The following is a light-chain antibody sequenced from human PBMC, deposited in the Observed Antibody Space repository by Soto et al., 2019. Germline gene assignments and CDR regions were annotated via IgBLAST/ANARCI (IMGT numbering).Light chain of an antibody. J-gene: IGKJ1*01. CDR2: RAS. CDR3: QQYNSWPS. CDR1: QSLSGN. V-gene: IGKV3-15*01. Sequence: EIVMTQSPATLSVSPGERATLSCRASQSLSGNLAWYQQKPGQAPRLLIYRASTRATGIPARFSGSTSGTEFTLTSSRLQSEYFAVYYCQQYNSWPSFGQWTKVEIK.